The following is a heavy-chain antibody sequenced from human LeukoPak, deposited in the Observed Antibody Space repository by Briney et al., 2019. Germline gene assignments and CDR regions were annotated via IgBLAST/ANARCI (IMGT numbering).Heavy chain of an antibody. CDR2: IYYSGST. CDR3: GRVSARDGYNYGY. CDR1: GGSISSGGYY. V-gene: IGHV4-31*03. Sequence: TSETLSLTCTVSGGSISSGGYYWGWIRQHPGKGLEWIGYIYYSGSTYYNPSLKSRVTISVDTSKNQFSLKLSSVTAADTAVYYCGRVSARDGYNYGYWGQGTLVTVSS. J-gene: IGHJ4*02. D-gene: IGHD5-24*01.